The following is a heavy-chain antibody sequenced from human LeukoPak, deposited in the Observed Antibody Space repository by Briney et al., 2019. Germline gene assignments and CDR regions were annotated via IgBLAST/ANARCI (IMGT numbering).Heavy chain of an antibody. J-gene: IGHJ6*02. D-gene: IGHD2-15*01. CDR1: GGSISGFY. CDR2: IFNSGST. Sequence: KPSETLSLTCTVSGGSISGFYWSWIRQPPGKGLEWIGYIFNSGSTNYNPSLKSRVTISVDTSKNQISLKLSSVTAADTAEYYCARVGYCTGGSCYSDYLYGMDVWGQGTPVTVSS. V-gene: IGHV4-59*01. CDR3: ARVGYCTGGSCYSDYLYGMDV.